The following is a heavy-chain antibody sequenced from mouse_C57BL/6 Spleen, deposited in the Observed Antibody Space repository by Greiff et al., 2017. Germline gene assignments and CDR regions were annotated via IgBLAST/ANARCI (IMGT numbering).Heavy chain of an antibody. D-gene: IGHD2-3*01. CDR1: GYTFTSYW. V-gene: IGHV1-55*01. Sequence: QVQLRQPGAELVKPGASVKMSCKASGYTFTSYWITWVKQRPGHGLEWIGDIYPGSGSTNYNEKFKGKATLTVDTSSSTAYMQLSSLTSEDSAVYYCARRRDGYYGGYFDYWGQGTTLTVSS. J-gene: IGHJ2*01. CDR3: ARRRDGYYGGYFDY. CDR2: IYPGSGST.